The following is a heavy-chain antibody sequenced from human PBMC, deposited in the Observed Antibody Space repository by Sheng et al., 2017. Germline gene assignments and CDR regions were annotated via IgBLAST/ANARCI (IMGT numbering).Heavy chain of an antibody. CDR2: ISYDGSNN. Sequence: QVQLVESGGGVVQPGKSLRLSCAASGFTFSSYAMHWVRQAPGKGLEWVAFISYDGSNNFYADSVEGRFTLSRDNSKHTLLLQMNSLRLEDTAVYYCARDGGHYHYDSSSYYFDSWGQGTLVTVSS. J-gene: IGHJ4*02. CDR3: ARDGGHYHYDSSSYYFDS. D-gene: IGHD3-22*01. CDR1: GFTFSSYA. V-gene: IGHV3-30*04.